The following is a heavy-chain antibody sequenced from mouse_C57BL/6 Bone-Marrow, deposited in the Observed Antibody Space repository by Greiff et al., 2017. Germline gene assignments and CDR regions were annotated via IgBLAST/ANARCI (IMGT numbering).Heavy chain of an antibody. CDR1: GYTFTSYW. CDR2: IDPSDSYT. D-gene: IGHD1-1*01. CDR3: ARENYYGSSQYYFDY. J-gene: IGHJ2*01. Sequence: VQLKQPGAELVKPGASVKLSCKASGYTFTSYWMQWVKQRPGQGLEWIGEIDPSDSYTNYNQKFKGKATLTVDTSSSTAYMQLSSLTSEDSAVYYCARENYYGSSQYYFDYWGQGTTLTVSS. V-gene: IGHV1-50*01.